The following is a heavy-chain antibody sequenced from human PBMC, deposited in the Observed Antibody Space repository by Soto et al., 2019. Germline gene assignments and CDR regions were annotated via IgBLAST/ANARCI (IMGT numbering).Heavy chain of an antibody. CDR1: GGSISSGGYY. CDR3: ARDRGRELANWFDP. D-gene: IGHD1-26*01. Sequence: QVQLQESGPGLLKPSQTLSLTCTVSGGSISSGGYYWSWIRQHPGKGLEWIGYIYYSGSTYYNPSLKSRVTXXVXTXXNQFSLKLRPVTAADTAVYYCARDRGRELANWFDPWGQGTLVTVSS. CDR2: IYYSGST. J-gene: IGHJ5*02. V-gene: IGHV4-31*03.